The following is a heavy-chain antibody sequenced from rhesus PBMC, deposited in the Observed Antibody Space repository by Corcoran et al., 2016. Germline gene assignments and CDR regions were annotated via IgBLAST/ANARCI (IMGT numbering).Heavy chain of an antibody. CDR2: TNPKTGGT. Sequence: QVQLVQSGAEVKKPGSSVKVSCKASGYTFTDYYMHWVRKAPGQGLGWMGKTNPKTGGTIYEKKFQGRVTMTRDTSTTTAYMELSSLRSEDTAVYYCARDQRGSYMGWGQGVLVTVSS. D-gene: IGHD1-44*02. CDR1: GYTFTDYY. V-gene: IGHV1-138*01. J-gene: IGHJ4*01. CDR3: ARDQRGSYMG.